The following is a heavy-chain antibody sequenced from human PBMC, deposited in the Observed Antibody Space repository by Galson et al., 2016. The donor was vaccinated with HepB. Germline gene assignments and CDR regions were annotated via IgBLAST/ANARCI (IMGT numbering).Heavy chain of an antibody. CDR2: INVEGSDK. CDR1: GFRFTSYW. J-gene: IGHJ6*02. Sequence: SLRLSCAASGFRFTSYWMTWVRQAPGKGLEWVASINVEGSDKYYVDTVKGRFTISRDNAKNSVLLQMNSLRGEDTATYYCAKDMDVSGQGTTVTVSS. CDR3: AKDMDV. V-gene: IGHV3-7*03.